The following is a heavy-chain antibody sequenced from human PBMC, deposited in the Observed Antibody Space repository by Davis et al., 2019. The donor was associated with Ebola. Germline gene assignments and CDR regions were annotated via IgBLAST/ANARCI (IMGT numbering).Heavy chain of an antibody. J-gene: IGHJ6*02. D-gene: IGHD2-15*01. CDR3: AGGTYYYYGMDV. Sequence: GGSLRLSCAASGFTFSSYGMHWVRQAPGKGLEWVAVISYDGSNKYHADSVKGRFTISRHNSKNTLYLQMNSLRAEDTAVYYCAGGTYYYYGMDVWGQGTTVTVSS. V-gene: IGHV3-30*03. CDR1: GFTFSSYG. CDR2: ISYDGSNK.